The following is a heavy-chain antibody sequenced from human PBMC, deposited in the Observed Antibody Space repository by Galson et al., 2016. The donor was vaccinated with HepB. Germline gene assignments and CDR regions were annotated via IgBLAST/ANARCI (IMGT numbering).Heavy chain of an antibody. CDR1: GATATNSW. V-gene: IGHV5-10-1*01. CDR3: AETVLTAVGDWFDP. Sequence: QSGAEVKKPGESLRISCYLSGATATNSWISWVRQVPGKGLEWMGRVDATNSYTFYSPSFQGHVTISADKSINTAYLQWSSLKPSDTAIYFCAETVLTAVGDWFDPWGQGTLVTVSS. D-gene: IGHD7-27*01. CDR2: VDATNSYT. J-gene: IGHJ5*02.